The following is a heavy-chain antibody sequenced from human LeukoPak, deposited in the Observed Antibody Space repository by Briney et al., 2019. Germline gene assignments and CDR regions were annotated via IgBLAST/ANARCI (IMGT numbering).Heavy chain of an antibody. D-gene: IGHD6-13*01. V-gene: IGHV3-9*01. CDR2: ISWKSGSI. Sequence: GGSRSLSCALSGLTFDVYAARWVRHAHGGGLGWVSCISWKSGSIGYADSVKGRFTISRDNAKHSLYLQMNSLRAEDTAVYYCARYDGTAAAGTGNFDYWGQGTLVTVSS. CDR3: ARYDGTAAAGTGNFDY. J-gene: IGHJ4*02. CDR1: GLTFDVYA.